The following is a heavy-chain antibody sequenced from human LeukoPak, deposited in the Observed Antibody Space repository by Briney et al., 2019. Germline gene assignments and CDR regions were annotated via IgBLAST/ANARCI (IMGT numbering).Heavy chain of an antibody. CDR2: ISGSGGST. CDR3: LSVDFWSGYSYY. CDR1: GFTFNNYA. D-gene: IGHD3-3*01. Sequence: AGGSLRLSCAASGFTFNNYAMSWVRQAPGKGLEWVSTISGSGGSTYYADSVKGRFTISRDNSKNTLYLEMSSLRAEDTAVYYCLSVDFWSGYSYYWGQGTLVTVSS. J-gene: IGHJ4*02. V-gene: IGHV3-23*01.